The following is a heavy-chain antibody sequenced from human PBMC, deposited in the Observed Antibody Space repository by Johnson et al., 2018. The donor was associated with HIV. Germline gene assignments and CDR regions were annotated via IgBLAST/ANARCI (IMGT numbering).Heavy chain of an antibody. CDR1: GFIFSHYW. J-gene: IGHJ3*02. CDR3: TREGPVDAFDI. CDR2: IFSVGDV. Sequence: VQLVESGGGLVQPGGSLRLSCVASGFIFSHYWMSWVRQAPGKGLEWVSVIFSVGDVYYADSVKGRFTISRDNAKNTLFLLLNSLRAEDTALYYCTREGPVDAFDIWGQGTMVTVSS. V-gene: IGHV3-74*01.